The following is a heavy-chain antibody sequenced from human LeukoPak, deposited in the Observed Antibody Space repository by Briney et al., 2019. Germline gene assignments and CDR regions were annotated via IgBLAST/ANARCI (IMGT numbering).Heavy chain of an antibody. J-gene: IGHJ6*03. Sequence: PGGSLRLSCAASGFTFSSYSMHWVRQAPGKGLEWVAVISYDAIHKYYADSVKGRFTISRDNSKNTLYLQINSLRAEDTAVYYCAKAGGYSPLIYYYYYMDVWGKGTTVTVSS. V-gene: IGHV3-30-3*01. CDR2: ISYDAIHK. CDR1: GFTFSSYS. D-gene: IGHD3-22*01. CDR3: AKAGGYSPLIYYYYYMDV.